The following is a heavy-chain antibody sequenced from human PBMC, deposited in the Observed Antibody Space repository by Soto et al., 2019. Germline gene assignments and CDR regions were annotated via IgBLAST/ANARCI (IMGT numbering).Heavy chain of an antibody. CDR2: IWDDGSNK. D-gene: IGHD3-3*01. V-gene: IGHV3-33*01. J-gene: IGHJ4*02. CDR1: GFTFSSYG. CDR3: ARGSITIFGVVQYYFDY. Sequence: GGSLRLSCAASGFTFSSYGMHWVRQAPGKGLEGVAVIWDDGSNKYYADSVKGRFTISRDNSKNTLYLQMNSLRAEDTAVYYCARGSITIFGVVQYYFDYWGQGTLVTVSS.